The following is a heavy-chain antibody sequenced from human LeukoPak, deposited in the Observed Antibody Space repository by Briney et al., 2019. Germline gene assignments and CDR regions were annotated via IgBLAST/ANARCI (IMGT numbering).Heavy chain of an antibody. CDR1: GGSISSSSYY. V-gene: IGHV4-39*01. D-gene: IGHD2-21*01. CDR3: ARRGYSTTDY. CDR2: IYYSGST. Sequence: SETLSLTRTVSGGSISSSSYYWGWIRQPPGKGLEWIGSIYYSGSTYYNPSLKSRVTISVDTSKNQFSLKLSSVTAADTAVYYCARRGYSTTDYWGQGTLVTVSS. J-gene: IGHJ4*02.